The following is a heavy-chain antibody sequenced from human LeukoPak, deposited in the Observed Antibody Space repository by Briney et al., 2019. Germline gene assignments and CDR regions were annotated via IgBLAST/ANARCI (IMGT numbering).Heavy chain of an antibody. J-gene: IGHJ4*02. V-gene: IGHV3-53*01. CDR3: ARDRRVLTMIVVATN. Sequence: GGSLRLSCAASGFTVSSNYMSWVRQPPGKGLEWVSLIYSGGSTYYADSVKGRFTISRDNSKNTVYLQMNSLRAEDTAVYYCARDRRVLTMIVVATNWGQGTLVTVSS. CDR1: GFTVSSNY. D-gene: IGHD3-22*01. CDR2: IYSGGST.